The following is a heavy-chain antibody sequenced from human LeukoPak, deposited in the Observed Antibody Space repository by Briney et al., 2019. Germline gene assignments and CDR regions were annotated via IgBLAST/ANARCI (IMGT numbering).Heavy chain of an antibody. J-gene: IGHJ4*02. V-gene: IGHV4-59*01. CDR2: IYYSGST. CDR3: ASKDISTGYYDY. CDR1: SGSISSYY. D-gene: IGHD3-9*01. Sequence: SETLTLTCTVSSGSISSYYWSWIGQPPGKGLEWIGYIYYSGSTNYNPSLKSRVTISVDTSKNQFSLKLSSVTAADTAVYYSASKDISTGYYDYWGQGTLVTVSS.